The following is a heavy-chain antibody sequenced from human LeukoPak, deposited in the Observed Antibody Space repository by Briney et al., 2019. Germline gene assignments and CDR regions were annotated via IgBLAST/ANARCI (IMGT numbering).Heavy chain of an antibody. Sequence: PSETLSCTGTGSGCSISSYCWSWLRQPPGKGREGFGYIYYSPRTNYNNSLKSRVTISVDTSKHQFSLKLSSVTAADTAVYYCASGRGLRFPFDYWGQGTLVTVSS. CDR2: IYYSPRT. J-gene: IGHJ4*02. D-gene: IGHD5-12*01. V-gene: IGHV4-59*01. CDR1: GCSISSYC. CDR3: ASGRGLRFPFDY.